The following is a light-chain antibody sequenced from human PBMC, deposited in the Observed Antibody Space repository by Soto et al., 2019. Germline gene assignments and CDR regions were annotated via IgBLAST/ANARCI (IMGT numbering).Light chain of an antibody. Sequence: EILLTQSPSTLSLSPGEGVTLSCRASQTVTTTHLAWYQQKPGQAPRLLIYGASTRATGIPDRFSGGGSGTDFTLTISRLEPEDFAVYYCQQYGNSLWTFGQGTRVEIK. CDR1: QTVTTTH. V-gene: IGKV3-20*01. CDR2: GAS. J-gene: IGKJ1*01. CDR3: QQYGNSLWT.